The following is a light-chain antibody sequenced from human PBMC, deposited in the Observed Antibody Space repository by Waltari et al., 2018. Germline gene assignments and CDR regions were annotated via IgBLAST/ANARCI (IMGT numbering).Light chain of an antibody. V-gene: IGKV2-40*01. J-gene: IGKJ2*01. CDR2: TLS. CDR3: QQSYSTPYT. CDR1: QSLFDSDGGITY. Sequence: IVMTQTPLSLPVTPGESASISCSSSQSLFDSDGGITYLDWYLQKPGQSPQLLIYTLSYRASGVPDRFSGSGSGTDFTLTISSLQPEDFATYYCQQSYSTPYTFGQGTKLEIK.